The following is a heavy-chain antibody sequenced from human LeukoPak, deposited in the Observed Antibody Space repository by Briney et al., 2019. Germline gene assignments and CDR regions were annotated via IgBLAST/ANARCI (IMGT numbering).Heavy chain of an antibody. D-gene: IGHD1-26*01. CDR1: GFTFSTYN. V-gene: IGHV3-48*04. CDR2: ISSSSSTI. CDR3: AREEWELRAAYFDY. J-gene: IGHJ4*02. Sequence: PPGGSLRLSCAASGFTFSTYNIHWVRQAPGKGLEWVSYISSSSSTIYFADSVKGRLTISRDNAKNSLYLQMNSLRAEDTAVYYCAREEWELRAAYFDYWGQGTLVTVSS.